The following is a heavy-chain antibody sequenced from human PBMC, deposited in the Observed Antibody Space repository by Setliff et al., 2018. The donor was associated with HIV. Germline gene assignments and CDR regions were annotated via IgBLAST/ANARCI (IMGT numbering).Heavy chain of an antibody. CDR1: GFTFSDYY. J-gene: IGHJ4*02. V-gene: IGHV3-11*04. D-gene: IGHD3-22*01. CDR3: ATQSYYYHSSGSLGGYFFDN. Sequence: GGSLRLSCAASGFTFSDYYISWIRQSPGKGLEWVAYINTGGNVIYYADSVKGRFTISRDNAKNSLFLQMNSLRAEDTAIYYCATQSYYYHSSGSLGGYFFDNWGRGALVTVSS. CDR2: INTGGNVI.